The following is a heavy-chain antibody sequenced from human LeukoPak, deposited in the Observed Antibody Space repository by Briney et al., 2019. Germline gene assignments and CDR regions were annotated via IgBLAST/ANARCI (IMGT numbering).Heavy chain of an antibody. CDR3: ARDDKEEGRFVT. CDR1: EFTFGDYE. V-gene: IGHV3-48*03. Sequence: PGGSLRLSCAASEFTFGDYEMNWVRQAPGKGLEWVSFISSSGGRTYYAESVKGRFIISRDNAKNSLSLQMNNMRAEDTAVYYCARDDKEEGRFVTWGPGTLVTVSS. J-gene: IGHJ5*02. CDR2: ISSSGGRT.